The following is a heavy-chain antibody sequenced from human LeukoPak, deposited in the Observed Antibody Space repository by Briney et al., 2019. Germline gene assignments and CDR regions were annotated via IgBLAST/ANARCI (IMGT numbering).Heavy chain of an antibody. CDR3: ARETPDGYDY. D-gene: IGHD5-24*01. CDR2: ISSSSSYI. V-gene: IGHV3-21*01. J-gene: IGHJ4*02. CDR1: GFTLSYYN. Sequence: PGGSLRLSCAASGFTLSYYNMNWVRQAPGKGLEWVSSISSSSSYIYYADSVKGRFTISRDNAKNSLYLQMNSLRAEDTAVYYCARETPDGYDYWGQGTLVTVSS.